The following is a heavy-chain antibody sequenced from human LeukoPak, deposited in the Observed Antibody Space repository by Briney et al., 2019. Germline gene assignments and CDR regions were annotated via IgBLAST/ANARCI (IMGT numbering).Heavy chain of an antibody. J-gene: IGHJ3*02. D-gene: IGHD3-16*02. Sequence: SETLSLTCTVSGCSISSYYWSWIRHPPGKGLEWIGYIYYSGSTNYNPSLKSRVTISVDTSKNQFSLKLSSVTAADTAVYYCARVRMITFGGVIADDAFDIWGQGTMVTVSS. CDR3: ARVRMITFGGVIADDAFDI. V-gene: IGHV4-59*01. CDR2: IYYSGST. CDR1: GCSISSYY.